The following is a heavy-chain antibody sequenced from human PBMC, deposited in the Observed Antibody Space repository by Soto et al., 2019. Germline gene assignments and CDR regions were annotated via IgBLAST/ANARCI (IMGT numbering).Heavy chain of an antibody. CDR2: ISGSGGST. J-gene: IGHJ4*02. V-gene: IGHV3-23*01. CDR1: GFTFSSYA. D-gene: IGHD6-19*01. CDR3: AKTPEKWLVSYYFDY. Sequence: VGSVRLSCAASGFTFSSYAMSWVRQAPGKGLEWVSAISGSGGSTYYADSVKGRFTISRDNSKNTLYLQMNSLRAEDTAVYYCAKTPEKWLVSYYFDYWGQGTLVTVSS.